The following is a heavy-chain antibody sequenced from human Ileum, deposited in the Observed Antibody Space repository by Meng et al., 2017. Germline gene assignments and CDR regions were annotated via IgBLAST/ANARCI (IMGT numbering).Heavy chain of an antibody. Sequence: GQLQELGPGQVGPSGTLSLTSTGSGGSMNSSYYWDWVRQYPGKGLEGIGQIYLAGSPNYNPSLESRVTISEDKSKNQFSLRLTSVTAADTAIFYCVRHGGKYFDSWGQGTLVTVSS. CDR1: GGSMNSSYY. V-gene: IGHV4-4*02. CDR2: IYLAGSP. CDR3: VRHGGKYFDS. D-gene: IGHD2-15*01. J-gene: IGHJ4*02.